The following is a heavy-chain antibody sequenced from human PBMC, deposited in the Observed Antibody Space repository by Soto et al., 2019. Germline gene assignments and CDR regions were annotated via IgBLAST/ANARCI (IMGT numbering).Heavy chain of an antibody. D-gene: IGHD6-6*01. V-gene: IGHV1-69*01. CDR3: ARGGSRARAYYYGMDV. CDR1: GVTFSSYT. J-gene: IGHJ6*02. CDR2: IIPIFGTA. Sequence: VSCKASGVTFSSYTISWVRQAPGQGLEWMGGIIPIFGTANYAQKFQGRVTITADESTSTAYMELSSLRSEDTAVYYCARGGSRARAYYYGMDVWGQGTTVTVSS.